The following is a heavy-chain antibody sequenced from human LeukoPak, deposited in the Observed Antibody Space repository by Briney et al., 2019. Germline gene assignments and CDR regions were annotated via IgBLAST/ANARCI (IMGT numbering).Heavy chain of an antibody. D-gene: IGHD2-2*01. CDR1: GFTFNSYW. Sequence: GGSLRLSCAASGFTFNSYWMNWVRQAPGKGLEWVANIKQDGSEKYYVDSVKGRFTISRDNAKNSLYLQMNSLRAEDTAVYYCARDGAPDAHCSSTSCAIRWGQGTLVTGSS. CDR2: IKQDGSEK. J-gene: IGHJ4*02. V-gene: IGHV3-7*01. CDR3: ARDGAPDAHCSSTSCAIR.